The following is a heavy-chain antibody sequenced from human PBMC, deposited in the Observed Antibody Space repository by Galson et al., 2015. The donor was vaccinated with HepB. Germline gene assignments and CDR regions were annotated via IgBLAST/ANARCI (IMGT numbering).Heavy chain of an antibody. Sequence: SVKVSCKASGYTFTDYYMHWVRQAPGQGLEWMGRINPNSGGTNYAQKFQGRVTMTRDTSISTAYMELSRLRFDDTAVYYCARPCTSGSYRYFDCWGQGTLVTVSS. CDR2: INPNSGGT. J-gene: IGHJ4*02. D-gene: IGHD3-10*01. V-gene: IGHV1-2*06. CDR1: GYTFTDYY. CDR3: ARPCTSGSYRYFDC.